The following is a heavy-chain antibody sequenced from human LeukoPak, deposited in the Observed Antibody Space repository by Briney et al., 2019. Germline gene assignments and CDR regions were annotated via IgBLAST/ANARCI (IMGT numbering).Heavy chain of an antibody. CDR2: INHSGST. J-gene: IGHJ3*02. Sequence: SETLSLTCALYGGSFSGYYWSWIRQPPEKGLEWIGEINHSGSTNYNPSLKSRVTISVDTSKNQVSLKLSSVTAADTAVYYCARITFGGVISIWGQGTMVTVSS. V-gene: IGHV4-34*01. D-gene: IGHD3-16*02. CDR1: GGSFSGYY. CDR3: ARITFGGVISI.